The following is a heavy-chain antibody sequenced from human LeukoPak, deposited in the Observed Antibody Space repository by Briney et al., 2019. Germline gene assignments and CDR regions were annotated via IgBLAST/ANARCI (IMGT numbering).Heavy chain of an antibody. CDR2: ISYDGSNK. CDR3: ARTYGDYGFDY. D-gene: IGHD4-17*01. V-gene: IGHV3-30*03. J-gene: IGHJ4*02. CDR1: GFTFSSYG. Sequence: GGSLSLSCAASGFTFSSYGMHWVRQAPGKGLEWVAVISYDGSNKYYADSVKGRFTISRDNSKNTLYLQMNSLRAEDTAVCYCARTYGDYGFDYWGQGTLVTVSS.